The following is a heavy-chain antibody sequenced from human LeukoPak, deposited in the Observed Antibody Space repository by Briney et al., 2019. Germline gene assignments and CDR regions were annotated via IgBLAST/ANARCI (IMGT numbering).Heavy chain of an antibody. J-gene: IGHJ5*02. CDR1: GFAFNTYW. CDR3: ARDIQYTVTPES. Sequence: GGSLRLSCAASGFAFNTYWMHWVRQAPGKGLVWVSRINGDGSSTSYADSVRGRFTISRDNAKNTLYLQMNSLRAEDTAVYYCARDIQYTVTPESWGQGTLVTVSS. CDR2: INGDGSST. D-gene: IGHD4-17*01. V-gene: IGHV3-74*01.